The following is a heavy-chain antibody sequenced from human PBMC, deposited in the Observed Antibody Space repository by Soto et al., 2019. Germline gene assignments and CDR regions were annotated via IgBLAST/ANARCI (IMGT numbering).Heavy chain of an antibody. CDR3: VRDGTKTLRDWFDP. D-gene: IGHD1-1*01. CDR2: IYATGTT. V-gene: IGHV4-4*07. Sequence: QVQLQESGPGLVKPSETLSLTCTVSGASISGIYWSWIRKSARKGLEWIGRIYATGTTDYNPSHKSRVMMSVDTSKKQFSLKLRSVTAADTAVYYCVRDGTKTLRDWFDPWGQGISVTVSS. J-gene: IGHJ5*02. CDR1: GASISGIY.